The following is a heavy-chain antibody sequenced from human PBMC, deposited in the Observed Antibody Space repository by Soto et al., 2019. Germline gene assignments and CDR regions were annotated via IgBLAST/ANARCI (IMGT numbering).Heavy chain of an antibody. CDR2: VYHSGSA. Sequence: PSETLSLTCDVSGASISSSHWWCWLRQPPGKGLEWIGEVYHSGSANYNPSLESRVTMSVDKSKNQFSLRLSSVTAADTALYYCARNAVVSAALDPWGQGTLVTV. J-gene: IGHJ5*02. V-gene: IGHV4-4*02. CDR3: ARNAVVSAALDP. D-gene: IGHD2-2*01. CDR1: GASISSSHW.